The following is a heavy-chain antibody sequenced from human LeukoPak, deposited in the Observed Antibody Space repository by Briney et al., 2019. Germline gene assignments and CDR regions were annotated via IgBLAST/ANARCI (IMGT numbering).Heavy chain of an antibody. J-gene: IGHJ3*02. Sequence: GRSLRLSCAAPGFTFSSYAMHWVRQAPGKGLEWVAVISYDGSNKYYADSVKGRFTISRDHSKNTLYLQMNSLRAEDTAVYYCAKCGYGSGKYYRAGGDAFDIWGQGTMVTVSS. CDR2: ISYDGSNK. CDR3: AKCGYGSGKYYRAGGDAFDI. D-gene: IGHD3-10*01. V-gene: IGHV3-30*04. CDR1: GFTFSSYA.